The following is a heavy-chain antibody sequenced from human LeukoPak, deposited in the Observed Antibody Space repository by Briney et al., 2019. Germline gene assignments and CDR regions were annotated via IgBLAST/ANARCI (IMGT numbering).Heavy chain of an antibody. J-gene: IGHJ4*02. D-gene: IGHD3-9*01. CDR3: AREGGRHYDILTGYSRGYYFDY. V-gene: IGHV3-48*03. Sequence: PGGSLRLSCAASGFTFSSYEMNWVRQAPGKGPEWVSYISSSGSTIYYADSVKGRFTISRDNAKNSLYLQMNSLRAEDTAVYYCAREGGRHYDILTGYSRGYYFDYWGQGTLVTVSS. CDR1: GFTFSSYE. CDR2: ISSSGSTI.